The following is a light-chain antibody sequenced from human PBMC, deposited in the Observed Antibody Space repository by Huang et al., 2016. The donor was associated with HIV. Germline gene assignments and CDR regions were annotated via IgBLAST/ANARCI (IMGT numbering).Light chain of an antibody. CDR2: GAS. CDR1: QTISRA. Sequence: EIVMTQSPATLSVSPGEGATLSCRASQTISRALAWYQQRPGQAPRLLIYGASIRATGIPARFSVSGSGTEFTLTISSLQSEDFAVYYCQHYYSWPPWTFGQGTKVDIK. CDR3: QHYYSWPPWT. V-gene: IGKV3-15*01. J-gene: IGKJ1*01.